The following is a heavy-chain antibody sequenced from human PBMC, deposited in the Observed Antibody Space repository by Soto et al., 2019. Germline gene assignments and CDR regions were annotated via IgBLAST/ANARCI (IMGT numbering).Heavy chain of an antibody. Sequence: QVQLVESGGGLVKPGGSLRLSWTTSGFTFSDSCMSWIRQAPGKGLEWVSYISSTGSSVYYTDSVKGRFTISRDNAKNSLYLQMHSLRAEDTAVYYCARRDGSGTLAVDYWGQGTLVTVST. CDR2: ISSTGSSV. V-gene: IGHV3-11*01. CDR3: ARRDGSGTLAVDY. D-gene: IGHD3-10*01. CDR1: GFTFSDSC. J-gene: IGHJ4*02.